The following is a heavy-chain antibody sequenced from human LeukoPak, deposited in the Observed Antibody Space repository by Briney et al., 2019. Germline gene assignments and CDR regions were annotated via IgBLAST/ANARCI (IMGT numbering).Heavy chain of an antibody. J-gene: IGHJ5*02. CDR2: IKQHGSEI. D-gene: IGHD1-14*01. Sequence: PGGPLRLPCVASGFTFSNYWMTWVGRAPGQGLEGGANIKQHGSEIYYVDSVKGRFTISRDDAKNSLYLQMNSLRGEDTAVYYCARDSRIPPVGFDPWGQGTLVTVSS. V-gene: IGHV3-7*01. CDR1: GFTFSNYW. CDR3: ARDSRIPPVGFDP.